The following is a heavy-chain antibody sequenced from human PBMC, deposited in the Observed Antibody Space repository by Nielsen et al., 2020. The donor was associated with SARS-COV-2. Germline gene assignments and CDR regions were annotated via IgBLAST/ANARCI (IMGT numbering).Heavy chain of an antibody. D-gene: IGHD6-13*01. CDR1: GYSFTSYW. CDR3: ARTKGIAAAGIKGFDP. V-gene: IGHV5-51*01. CDR2: IYPGDSDT. Sequence: GGSLRLSCKGSGYSFTSYWIGWVRQMPGKGLEWMGIIYPGDSDTRYSPSFQGQVTISADKSISTAYLQWSSLKASDTAMYYCARTKGIAAAGIKGFDPWGQGTLVTVSS. J-gene: IGHJ5*02.